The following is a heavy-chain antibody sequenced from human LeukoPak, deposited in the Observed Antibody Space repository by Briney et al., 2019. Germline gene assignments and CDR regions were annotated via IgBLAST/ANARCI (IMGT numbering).Heavy chain of an antibody. V-gene: IGHV3-74*01. Sequence: PGGSLRLSCAASGFTFSNYWMHWVRQAPGKGLVWVSRINGEGSSTTYADSVKGRFTISRDNAKNTLYLQMNSLRDEDTAVYYCARSDRFDPWGQGTLVTVSS. CDR3: ARSDRFDP. J-gene: IGHJ5*02. CDR1: GFTFSNYW. CDR2: INGEGSST. D-gene: IGHD2-21*02.